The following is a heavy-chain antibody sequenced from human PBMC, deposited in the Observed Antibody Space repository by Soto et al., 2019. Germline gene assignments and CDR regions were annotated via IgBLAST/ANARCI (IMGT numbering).Heavy chain of an antibody. Sequence: SVRVSCRGAGGTCSYRGIRWVRQAPGQGLEWVGGIIPMFPTADYAQRFQGRVTITADDSTTTVYMELSGLRSEDTAMYYCARDDATYCGGDCYRYFYYGMDVWGQGTPVTVSS. V-gene: IGHV1-69*13. J-gene: IGHJ6*02. CDR2: IIPMFPTA. CDR3: ARDDATYCGGDCYRYFYYGMDV. D-gene: IGHD2-21*02. CDR1: GGTCSYRG.